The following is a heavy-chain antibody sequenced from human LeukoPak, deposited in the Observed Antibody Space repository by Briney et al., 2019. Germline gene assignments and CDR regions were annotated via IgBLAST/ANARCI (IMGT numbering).Heavy chain of an antibody. J-gene: IGHJ4*02. V-gene: IGHV3-20*04. CDR1: GFTFDDYG. Sequence: PGGSLRLSCVGSGFTFDDYGMSWVRQSPGKGLEWVAGINWNGGSTGYVDSVKGRFTISRDNAKSSLYLQMNSLRGEDTALYYCAISPGITGTTTGFDYWGQGTLVIVSS. CDR3: AISPGITGTTTGFDY. CDR2: INWNGGST. D-gene: IGHD1-14*01.